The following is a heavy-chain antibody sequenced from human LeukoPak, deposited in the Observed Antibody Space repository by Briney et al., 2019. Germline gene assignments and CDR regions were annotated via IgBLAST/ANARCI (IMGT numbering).Heavy chain of an antibody. CDR1: GGSISSYY. Sequence: PETLSLTCTVSGGSISSYYWTWIRQPAGKELEWIGRIYSSGTTNYNPSLKSRLTMSVDTSKNHFSLKLSSVTAADTAVYYCARDLSSIYSSTSYFDYWGQGMLVTVSS. J-gene: IGHJ4*02. CDR2: IYSSGTT. D-gene: IGHD2/OR15-2a*01. CDR3: ARDLSSIYSSTSYFDY. V-gene: IGHV4-4*07.